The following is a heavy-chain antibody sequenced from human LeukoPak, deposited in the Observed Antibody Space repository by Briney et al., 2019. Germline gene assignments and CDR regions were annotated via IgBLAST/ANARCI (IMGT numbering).Heavy chain of an antibody. J-gene: IGHJ4*02. CDR1: GFTFSDYY. CDR3: ARDKGLVGATGSCDY. V-gene: IGHV3-11*04. D-gene: IGHD1-26*01. CDR2: ISSSGSTI. Sequence: GGSLRLSCAASGFTFSDYYMSWIRQAPGKGLEWVSYISSSGSTIYYADSVKGRFTVSRDNAKTSLYLQMSSLRAEDTAVYYCARDKGLVGATGSCDYWGQGTLVTVSS.